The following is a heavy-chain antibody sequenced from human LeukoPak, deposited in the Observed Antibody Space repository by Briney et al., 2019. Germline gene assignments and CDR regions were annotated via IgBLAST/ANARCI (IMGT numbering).Heavy chain of an antibody. CDR2: IYYSGSA. D-gene: IGHD3-3*01. CDR3: ARRSQVDDFWSGYRAPLDY. Sequence: SETLSLTCAVSGGSISSSGYYCSWLRQPPGTGLEWIGTIYYSGSAYYNPSLKTQVTISVDTSKNQFSLKLSSVTAADTAVYFCARRSQVDDFWSGYRAPLDYWGQGTLVTVSS. J-gene: IGHJ4*02. V-gene: IGHV4-39*01. CDR1: GGSISSSGYY.